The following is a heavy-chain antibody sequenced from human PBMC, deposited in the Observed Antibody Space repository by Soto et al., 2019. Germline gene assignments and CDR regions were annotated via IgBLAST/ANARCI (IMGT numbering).Heavy chain of an antibody. Sequence: QVQLVESGGGVVQPGRSLRLSCAASGFTFSSYAMHWVRRAPGKGLEWVAAVSHDGKSGFYADSVSGRFTVSRDNSNNLMYLQMDRLRPEDTALFYCARLDKFNGGWSWGQGTAVTVSS. CDR1: GFTFSSYA. CDR2: VSHDGKSG. CDR3: ARLDKFNGGWS. J-gene: IGHJ4*02. V-gene: IGHV3-30*14. D-gene: IGHD6-19*01.